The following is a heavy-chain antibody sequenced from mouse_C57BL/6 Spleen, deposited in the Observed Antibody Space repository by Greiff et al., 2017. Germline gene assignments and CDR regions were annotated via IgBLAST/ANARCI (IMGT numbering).Heavy chain of an antibody. CDR2: IYPGDGDT. Sequence: QVQLQQSGPELVKPGASVKISCKASGYAFSSSWMNWVKQRPGQGLEWIGRIYPGDGDTNYNGKFKGKATLTADKSSSTAYMQLSSLTSEDSAVYFCAREELGRGGFAYWGQGTLVTVSA. J-gene: IGHJ3*01. CDR1: GYAFSSSW. D-gene: IGHD4-1*01. CDR3: AREELGRGGFAY. V-gene: IGHV1-82*01.